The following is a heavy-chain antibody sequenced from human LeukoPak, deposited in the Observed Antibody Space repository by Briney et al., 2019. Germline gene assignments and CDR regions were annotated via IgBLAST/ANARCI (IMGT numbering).Heavy chain of an antibody. D-gene: IGHD2-15*01. J-gene: IGHJ4*02. Sequence: GGSLRLSCAASGFTFSSYGMHWVRQAPGKGLEWVAFIRYDGSNKYYADSVKGRFTISRDNSKNTLYLQMNSLRAEDTAVYYCAKEHCSGGSCYFHYFDYWGQGTPVTVSS. V-gene: IGHV3-30*02. CDR1: GFTFSSYG. CDR3: AKEHCSGGSCYFHYFDY. CDR2: IRYDGSNK.